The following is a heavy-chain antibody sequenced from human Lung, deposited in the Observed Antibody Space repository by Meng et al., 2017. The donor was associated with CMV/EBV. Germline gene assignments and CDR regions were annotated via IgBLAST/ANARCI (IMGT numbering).Heavy chain of an antibody. CDR3: ARGGNFDP. D-gene: IGHD2/OR15-2a*01. CDR1: GYTFTTYT. CDR2: ISTNTGTP. Sequence: VRLVPVGSQLTKPGASLNVSCKATGYTFTTYTIHWVRQAHGRGLEWMGWISTNTGTPTYTQGFTGRFVFSLDTSVSTAYLQISSLKAEDTAVYYCARGGNFDPWGQGTLVTVSS. J-gene: IGHJ5*02. V-gene: IGHV7-4-1*02.